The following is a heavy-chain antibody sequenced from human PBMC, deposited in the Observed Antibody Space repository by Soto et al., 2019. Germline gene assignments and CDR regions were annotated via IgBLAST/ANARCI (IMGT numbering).Heavy chain of an antibody. J-gene: IGHJ1*01. CDR3: AEDRWRYYDSSGYFGPGYFQH. CDR1: GXTFSSYA. Sequence: GSLRLSCAASGXTFSSYAMSWVRQAPGKGLELVSSTSGSGGSTYYADSVKGRFTISIDNSKNTLYLQMNRLRAEDTAVYYCAEDRWRYYDSSGYFGPGYFQHWGQGTLGTVSS. CDR2: TSGSGGST. V-gene: IGHV3-23*01. D-gene: IGHD3-22*01.